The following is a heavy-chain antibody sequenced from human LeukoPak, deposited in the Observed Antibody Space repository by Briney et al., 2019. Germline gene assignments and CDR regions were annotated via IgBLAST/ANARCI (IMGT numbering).Heavy chain of an antibody. Sequence: SGGSLTLSCSASGFTFSSYSKNWVRQAPGKGLEWVSSISSSSSYIYYADSVKGQFTNYRDNAKNSLYLQMNSLRAEDTAVYYCARDSGIFDYWGQGTLVTVSS. D-gene: IGHD1-26*01. CDR1: GFTFSSYS. CDR3: ARDSGIFDY. V-gene: IGHV3-21*01. J-gene: IGHJ4*02. CDR2: ISSSSSYI.